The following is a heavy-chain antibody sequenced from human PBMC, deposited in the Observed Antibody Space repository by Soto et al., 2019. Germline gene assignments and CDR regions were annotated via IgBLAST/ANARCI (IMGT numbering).Heavy chain of an antibody. CDR3: ASGRTQWDRYDFWSGSYMDV. Sequence: SETLSLTCTVTGCSISSSCYYWGWVRQHPGKGLVWIGSIYYSGRTYYNPPLKSRVTISVDTSKNQFSLKLSSVTAADTAVYYCASGRTQWDRYDFWSGSYMDVWGQGTTVTVSS. CDR1: GCSISSSCYY. CDR2: IYYSGRT. D-gene: IGHD3-3*01. J-gene: IGHJ6*02. V-gene: IGHV4-39*07.